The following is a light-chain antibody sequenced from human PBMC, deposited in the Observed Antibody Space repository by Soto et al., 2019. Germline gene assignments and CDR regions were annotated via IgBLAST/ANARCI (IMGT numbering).Light chain of an antibody. CDR3: CSYAGSNTWV. CDR1: SSNIGAGYD. J-gene: IGLJ3*02. Sequence: QSVLTQPPSVSGAPGQRVTISCTGSSSNIGAGYDVHWYQQLPGTAPKLMIYDVIKRPSGVPDRFSGSKSGNTASLTISGLQAEDEADYYCCSYAGSNTWVFGGGTKLTVL. CDR2: DVI. V-gene: IGLV1-40*01.